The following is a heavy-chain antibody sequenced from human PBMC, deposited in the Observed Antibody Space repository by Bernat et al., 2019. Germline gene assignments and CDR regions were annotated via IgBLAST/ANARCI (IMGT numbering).Heavy chain of an antibody. CDR3: ATLTLGYCSSTSCYFDY. CDR2: IYYSGRT. V-gene: IGHV4-39*01. D-gene: IGHD2-2*01. CDR1: GGSISSSSYY. Sequence: QLQLQESGPGLVKPSETLSLTCTVSGGSISSSSYYWGWIRQPPGKGLEWIGSIYYSGRTYYNPSLKSRVTISVDTSKNQFSLKLSSVTAADTAVYYCATLTLGYCSSTSCYFDYWGQGTLVTVSS. J-gene: IGHJ4*02.